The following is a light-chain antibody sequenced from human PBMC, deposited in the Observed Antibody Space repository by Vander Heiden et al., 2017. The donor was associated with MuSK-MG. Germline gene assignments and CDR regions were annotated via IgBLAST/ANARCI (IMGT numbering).Light chain of an antibody. V-gene: IGLV2-14*01. Sequence: HSALTQPASVSGSPGQSITISCTGTSSDVGGYNYVSWYQQHPGKAPKLIIFEVSDRPSGVSDRFSASKSGNTASLTISGLQADDEADYYCSSYTSINTRVFGGGTKLTVL. CDR1: SSDVGGYNY. CDR2: EVS. J-gene: IGLJ3*02. CDR3: SSYTSINTRV.